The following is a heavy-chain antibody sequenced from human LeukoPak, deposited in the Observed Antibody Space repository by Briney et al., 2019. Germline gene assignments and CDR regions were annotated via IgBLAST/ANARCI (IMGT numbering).Heavy chain of an antibody. CDR1: GGSISSSSYY. J-gene: IGHJ4*02. V-gene: IGHV4-39*01. D-gene: IGHD1-26*01. CDR3: ATISGSYPFYFDY. CDR2: IYYSGTT. Sequence: SETLSLTCSVSGGSISSSSYYWGWIRQPPGKGLEWIGTIYYSGTTYYNPSLKSRVTIFVDTSKKQFSLKLSSVTAADTAVYYCATISGSYPFYFDYWGKGTLVTVSS.